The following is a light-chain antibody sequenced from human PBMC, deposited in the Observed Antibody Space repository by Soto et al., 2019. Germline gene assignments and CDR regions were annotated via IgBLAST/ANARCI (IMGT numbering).Light chain of an antibody. J-gene: IGLJ1*01. CDR3: TSSTSDSLYV. CDR1: TSDVGGYEY. CDR2: HVV. V-gene: IGLV2-11*01. Sequence: QSALTQPRSVSGSPGQSVTISCTGTTSDVGGYEYVSWYQQYPGKAPKLLIYHVVQRPSGVPDRFSGSKSGTTASLTISGLLAEDEADYFCTSSTSDSLYVFGTGTKVTVL.